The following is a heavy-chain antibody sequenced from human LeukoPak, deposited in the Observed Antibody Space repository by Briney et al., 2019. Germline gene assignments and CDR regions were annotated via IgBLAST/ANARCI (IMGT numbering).Heavy chain of an antibody. V-gene: IGHV4-59*01. CDR1: GGSISSYY. CDR3: AREGTTVTHDDAFDI. CDR2: IYYSGST. J-gene: IGHJ3*02. D-gene: IGHD4-17*01. Sequence: SETLSLTCTVPGGSISSYYWSWIRQPPGKGLEWIGYIYYSGSTNYNPSLKSRVTISVDTSKNQFSLKLSSVTAADTAVYYCAREGTTVTHDDAFDIWSQGTMVTVSS.